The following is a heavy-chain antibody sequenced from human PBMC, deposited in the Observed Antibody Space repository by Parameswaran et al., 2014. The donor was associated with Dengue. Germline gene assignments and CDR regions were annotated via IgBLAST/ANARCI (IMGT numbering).Heavy chain of an antibody. Sequence: RWIRQPPGKGLEWIGEINHSGSTNYNPSLKSRVTISVDTSKNQFSLKLSSVTAADTAVYYCARALGYCSSTSCFPSNGMDVWGQGTTVTVSS. J-gene: IGHJ6*02. CDR3: ARALGYCSSTSCFPSNGMDV. V-gene: IGHV4-34*01. D-gene: IGHD2-2*01. CDR2: INHSGST.